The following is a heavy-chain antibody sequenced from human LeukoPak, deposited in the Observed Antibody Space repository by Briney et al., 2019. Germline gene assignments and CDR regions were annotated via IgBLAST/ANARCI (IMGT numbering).Heavy chain of an antibody. D-gene: IGHD3-22*01. Sequence: PGGSLRLSCAASGFTVSSNYMSWVRQAPGKGLEWVSVIYSGGSTYYADSVKGRFTISRDNSKNTLYLQMNSLRAEDTAVYYCARVVYYYDSSGYLTGGSEYFQHWGRGTLVTVSS. CDR3: ARVVYYYDSSGYLTGGSEYFQH. J-gene: IGHJ1*01. CDR2: IYSGGST. CDR1: GFTVSSNY. V-gene: IGHV3-53*01.